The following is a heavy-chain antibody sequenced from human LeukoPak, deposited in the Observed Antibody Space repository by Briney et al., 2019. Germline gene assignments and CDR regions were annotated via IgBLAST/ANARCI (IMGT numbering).Heavy chain of an antibody. J-gene: IGHJ4*02. CDR1: GFTFSSYA. V-gene: IGHV3-30-3*01. CDR3: ARVAVPDY. CDR2: ISYDGSNK. Sequence: GGSLRLSCAASGFTFSSYAMHWVRQAPGKGLEWVGVISYDGSNKYYADSVKGRSTISRDNSKNTLYAQMNNLRAEDTAVYYCARVAVPDYWGQGTLVTVSS.